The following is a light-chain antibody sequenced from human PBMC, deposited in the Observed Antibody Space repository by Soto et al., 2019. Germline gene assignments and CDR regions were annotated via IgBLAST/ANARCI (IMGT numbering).Light chain of an antibody. CDR1: QPVSSN. CDR2: GAS. CDR3: QQYHNWPDT. V-gene: IGKV3-15*01. Sequence: EIVMTQSPATLSVSPGERATLSCRASQPVSSNFAWYRQKPVLAPTLLIYGASTRATSVPARFSGSGSGTEFNLIISSLQCEDFAVYYCQQYHNWPDTFGLGTKVEV. J-gene: IGKJ2*01.